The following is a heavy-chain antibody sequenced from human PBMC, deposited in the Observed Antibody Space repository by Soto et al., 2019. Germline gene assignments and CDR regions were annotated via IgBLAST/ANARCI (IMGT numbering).Heavy chain of an antibody. V-gene: IGHV1-24*01. CDR3: ATDSNSNYDPRYRFDY. J-gene: IGHJ4*02. CDR2: FDPEDGET. CDR1: GYTLTELS. D-gene: IGHD4-4*01. Sequence: QVQLVQSGAEVKKPGASVKVSCKVSGYTLTELSMHWVRQAPGKGLEWMGGFDPEDGETIYAQKFQGRVTMTEDTSTDTAYMELSSLRSEDTAVYYCATDSNSNYDPRYRFDYWGQGTLVTVSS.